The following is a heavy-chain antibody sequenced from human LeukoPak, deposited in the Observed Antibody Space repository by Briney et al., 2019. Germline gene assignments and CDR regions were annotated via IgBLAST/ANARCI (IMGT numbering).Heavy chain of an antibody. D-gene: IGHD6-13*01. CDR2: IYTSGST. Sequence: SETLSLTCTVSGGSISSGTYYWSWIRQPAGKGLEWIGRIYTSGSTNYNPSLKSRVTMSVDTSKNQFSLKLSSVTAADTAVYYCARGSSSWYNWFDPWGQGTLVTVSS. V-gene: IGHV4-61*02. J-gene: IGHJ5*02. CDR3: ARGSSSWYNWFDP. CDR1: GGSISSGTYY.